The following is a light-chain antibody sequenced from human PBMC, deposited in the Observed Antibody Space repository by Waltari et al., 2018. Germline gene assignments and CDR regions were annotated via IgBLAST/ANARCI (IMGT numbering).Light chain of an antibody. CDR3: QQRSNWPPT. CDR2: EAS. J-gene: IGKJ3*01. CDR1: QSVSRN. V-gene: IGKV3-11*01. Sequence: ECVLTQSPATLSSSRGERATLSCRASQSVSRNLAWYQQKPGQPPRLFIYEASTRATGVPDRFSGSGSGTDFTLTISSLEPEDFAVYFCQQRSNWPPTFGPGTKVD.